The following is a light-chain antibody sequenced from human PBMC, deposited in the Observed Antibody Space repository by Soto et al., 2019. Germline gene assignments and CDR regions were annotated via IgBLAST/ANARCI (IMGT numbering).Light chain of an antibody. CDR1: QGISSY. V-gene: IGKV1-9*01. J-gene: IGKJ3*01. CDR3: HLLNNYPFT. CDR2: AAS. Sequence: DIQLTQSPSFLSASAGDRVTISCRASQGISSYLAWYQQKPGKAPKLLIYAASTLQSGVPSRFSGSESVTEFTLTISSLQPEDFATYYCHLLNNYPFTFGPGTKVDIK.